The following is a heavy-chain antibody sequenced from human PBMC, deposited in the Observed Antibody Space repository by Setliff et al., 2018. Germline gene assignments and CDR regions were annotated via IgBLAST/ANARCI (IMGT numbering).Heavy chain of an antibody. CDR2: IYYDGNT. V-gene: IGHV4-59*11. CDR1: GVSTSGHY. Sequence: SETLSLTCTVSGVSTSGHYWNWIRQHPGKGLEWIGYIYYDGNTKYNPSLKSRVTMSIDPSKNQLSLKLTTVSAADTAVYYCVRGGIAWFWHYDLWGRGTLVPVSS. D-gene: IGHD3-9*01. J-gene: IGHJ2*01. CDR3: VRGGIAWFWHYDL.